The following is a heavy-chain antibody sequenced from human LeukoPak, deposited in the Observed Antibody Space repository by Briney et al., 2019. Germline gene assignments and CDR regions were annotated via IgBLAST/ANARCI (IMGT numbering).Heavy chain of an antibody. CDR2: INHSGST. Sequence: SETLSLTCTVSGGSISSSSYYWSWIRQPPGKGLEWIGEINHSGSTNYNPSLKSRVTISVDTSKNQFSLKLSSVTAADTAVYYCARARTMIVTHDAFDIWGQGTMVTVSS. CDR3: ARARTMIVTHDAFDI. D-gene: IGHD3-22*01. CDR1: GGSISSSSYY. V-gene: IGHV4-39*07. J-gene: IGHJ3*02.